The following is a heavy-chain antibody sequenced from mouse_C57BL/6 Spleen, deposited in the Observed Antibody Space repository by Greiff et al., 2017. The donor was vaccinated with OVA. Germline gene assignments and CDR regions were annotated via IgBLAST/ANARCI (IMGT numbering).Heavy chain of an antibody. V-gene: IGHV1-50*01. J-gene: IGHJ3*01. Sequence: VQLQQPGAELVKPGASVKLSCKASGYTFTSYWMKWVKQRPGQGLEWIGEIDPSDSYTNYNQKFKGKATLTVEKSSSTAYMQLISLTSEDSAVYYCSERDDDGASWFADWGQRTLVSVSA. CDR2: IDPSDSYT. D-gene: IGHD2-3*01. CDR1: GYTFTSYW. CDR3: SERDDDGASWFAD.